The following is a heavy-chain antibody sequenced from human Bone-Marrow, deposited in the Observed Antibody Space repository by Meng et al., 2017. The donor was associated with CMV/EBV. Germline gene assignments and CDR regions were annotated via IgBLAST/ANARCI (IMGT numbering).Heavy chain of an antibody. J-gene: IGHJ6*02. CDR3: AREPSRGMDV. CDR2: ISSNGGST. CDR1: GFTFSSYA. Sequence: GESLKISCAASGFTFSSYAMHWVRQAPGKGLEYVSAISSNGGSTYYADSVKGRFTISRDNSKNTLYLQMGSLRAEDTAVYYCAREPSRGMDVWGQGTTVTVSS. V-gene: IGHV3-64*02.